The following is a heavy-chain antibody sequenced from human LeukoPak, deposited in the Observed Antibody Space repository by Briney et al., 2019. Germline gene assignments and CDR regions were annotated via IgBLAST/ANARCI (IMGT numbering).Heavy chain of an antibody. CDR3: AAGYSSTLLP. J-gene: IGHJ5*02. D-gene: IGHD6-19*01. Sequence: SQTLSLTCTVSGGSISSGSYYWSWIRQPAGKGLEWIGRIYTSGSTNYNPSPKSRVTISVDTSKNQFSLKLSSVTAADTAVYYCAAGYSSTLLPWGQGTLVTVSS. CDR2: IYTSGST. CDR1: GGSISSGSYY. V-gene: IGHV4-61*02.